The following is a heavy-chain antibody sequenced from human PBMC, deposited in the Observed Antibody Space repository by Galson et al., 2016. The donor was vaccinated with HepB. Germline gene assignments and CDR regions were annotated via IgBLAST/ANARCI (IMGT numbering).Heavy chain of an antibody. D-gene: IGHD3-9*01. J-gene: IGHJ2*01. Sequence: SLRLSCAASGFTFSSNSMHWVRQAPDRGLEWVAAISSDENTIFYADSVRGRFIISRDGSDKTLSLQLNSLTLDDTAVYFCAIEASHHPDDWPDHRYFDLWGRGTLVTVSS. CDR2: ISSDENTI. V-gene: IGHV3-30-3*01. CDR1: GFTFSSNS. CDR3: AIEASHHPDDWPDHRYFDL.